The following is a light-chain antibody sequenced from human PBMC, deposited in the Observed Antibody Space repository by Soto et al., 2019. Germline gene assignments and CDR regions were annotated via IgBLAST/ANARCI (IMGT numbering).Light chain of an antibody. V-gene: IGKV3-20*01. CDR1: QSVSSTY. J-gene: IGKJ1*01. Sequence: ESVLTQSAGTLSLSPGERATLSCRASQSVSSTYLAWYQQKPGQAPRLLIYGASSRATGIPDRFSGTGSGTDFTLTISRLEPEDFAVYYCQQYGNSPWTFGQGTKVDIK. CDR3: QQYGNSPWT. CDR2: GAS.